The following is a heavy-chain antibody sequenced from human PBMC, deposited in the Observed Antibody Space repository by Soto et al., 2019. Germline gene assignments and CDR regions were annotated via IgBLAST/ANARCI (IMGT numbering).Heavy chain of an antibody. D-gene: IGHD1-7*01. J-gene: IGHJ4*02. CDR2: IYPDDSDV. CDR1: GYDFNNYW. CDR3: ARHGHPGTSRLDY. Sequence: EVQLVQSGAEVKKPGESLEISCKASGYDFNNYWIGWVRRMPGKGLEWLGIIYPDDSDVRYSPSFQGQVTLSVDKTTNTTFVQWRSLKASDTAMYFCARHGHPGTSRLDYWGQGTLVSVSS. V-gene: IGHV5-51*01.